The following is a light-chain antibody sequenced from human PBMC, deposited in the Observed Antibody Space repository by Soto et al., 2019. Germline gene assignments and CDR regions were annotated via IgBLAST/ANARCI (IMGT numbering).Light chain of an antibody. Sequence: QPVLTQSPSASASLGASVKLTCTLSSGHRSYAIAWHQQQPEKGPRFLMKLNSDGSHNKGDGIPDRFSGSSSGTERYLTISSLQSEDEAVYYCQTWDTGFWVFGGGTKLTVL. CDR1: SGHRSYA. J-gene: IGLJ3*02. CDR3: QTWDTGFWV. CDR2: LNSDGSH. V-gene: IGLV4-69*01.